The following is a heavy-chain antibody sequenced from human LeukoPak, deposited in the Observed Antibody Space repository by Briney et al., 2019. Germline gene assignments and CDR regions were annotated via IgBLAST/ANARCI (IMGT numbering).Heavy chain of an antibody. J-gene: IGHJ5*02. D-gene: IGHD3-22*01. V-gene: IGHV1-8*03. CDR1: GYTFTSYD. CDR2: MNPNSGNT. CDR3: AKGSSDYYHGSYNWFDP. Sequence: GASVKVSCKASGYTFTSYDINWVRQATGQGLEWMGWMNPNSGNTGYAQKFQGRVTITRNTSISTAYMELSSLRSEDTAVYYCAKGSSDYYHGSYNWFDPWGQGTLVIVSS.